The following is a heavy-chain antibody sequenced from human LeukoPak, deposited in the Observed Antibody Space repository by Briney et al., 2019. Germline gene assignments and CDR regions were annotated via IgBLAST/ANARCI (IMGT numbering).Heavy chain of an antibody. V-gene: IGHV4-38-2*02. CDR3: ARHGYCSGGSCYPSDY. CDR2: IYHSGST. J-gene: IGHJ4*02. D-gene: IGHD2-15*01. Sequence: SETLSLTCTVSGYSISSGYYWGWIRQPPGKGLEWIGSIYHSGSTYYNPSLKSRVTISVDTSKNQFSLKLSSVTAADTAVYYCARHGYCSGGSCYPSDYWGQGTLVTVSS. CDR1: GYSISSGYY.